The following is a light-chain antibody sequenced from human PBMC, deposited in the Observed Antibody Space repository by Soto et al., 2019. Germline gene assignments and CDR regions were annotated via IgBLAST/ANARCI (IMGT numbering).Light chain of an antibody. V-gene: IGKV3-15*01. CDR2: DAS. J-gene: IGKJ4*01. CDR1: QSISSN. CDR3: QQYNDWPPIT. Sequence: EIVMTQSPATLSVSPGEGATLSCRASQSISSNLAWYQQKPGQAPRLVIFDASTRATGIPDRFTGRGSGTEFTLTISSLQSEDSAVDFWQQYNDWPPITFGGGTKVEIK.